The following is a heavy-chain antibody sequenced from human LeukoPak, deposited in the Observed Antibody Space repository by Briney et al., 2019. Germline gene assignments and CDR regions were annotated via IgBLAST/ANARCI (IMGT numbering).Heavy chain of an antibody. CDR3: ARSGITMVRGVRGNWFDP. Sequence: ASVKVSCKASGYTFTGYYMHWVRQAPGQGLEWMGWINPNSGGTNYAQKFQGRVTMTRDTSISTAYMELSRLRSDDTAVYYCARSGITMVRGVRGNWFDPWGQGTLVTVSS. D-gene: IGHD3-10*01. V-gene: IGHV1-2*02. J-gene: IGHJ5*02. CDR2: INPNSGGT. CDR1: GYTFTGYY.